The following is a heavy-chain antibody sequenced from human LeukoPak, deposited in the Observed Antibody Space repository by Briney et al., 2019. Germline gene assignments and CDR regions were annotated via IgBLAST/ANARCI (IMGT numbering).Heavy chain of an antibody. CDR2: INPNSGGT. CDR3: ARSLPPTGYNRLDY. V-gene: IGHV1-2*02. J-gene: IGHJ4*02. CDR1: GYTFTAYY. D-gene: IGHD3-9*01. Sequence: ASVKVSCTTSGYTFTAYYMHSVRQAPGHRLECMRWINPNSGGTKSAQKFPGRVTIPRDTHTNTAYMELSMLRSDDTAVYYCARSLPPTGYNRLDYWGRGTLVTVSS.